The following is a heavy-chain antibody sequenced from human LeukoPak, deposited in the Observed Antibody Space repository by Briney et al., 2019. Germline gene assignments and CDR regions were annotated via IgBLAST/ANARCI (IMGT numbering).Heavy chain of an antibody. J-gene: IGHJ4*02. Sequence: GGSLRLSCGASGFTFSSYSMNWVRQAPGKGLEWVSSISSSSYIYYADSVKGRFTISRDNAKNSLYLQMNSLRAEDTAVYYCARGTIEPTADYWGQGTLVTVSS. CDR1: GFTFSSYS. D-gene: IGHD5-12*01. V-gene: IGHV3-21*01. CDR2: ISSSSYI. CDR3: ARGTIEPTADY.